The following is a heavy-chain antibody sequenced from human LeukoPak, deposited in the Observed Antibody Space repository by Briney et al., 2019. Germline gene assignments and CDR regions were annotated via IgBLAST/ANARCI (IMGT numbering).Heavy chain of an antibody. V-gene: IGHV4-39*07. CDR2: IYYRGST. D-gene: IGHD6-19*01. Sequence: SQTLSLTCTVSGGSISSGSYDWGWIRQPPGKGLERSGSIYYRGSTYNNPSLKSRLTISVDTSKNQFSLKLSSVTAADTAVYYCATDGGIAVAGTPLWGQGTLVTVSS. J-gene: IGHJ4*02. CDR3: ATDGGIAVAGTPL. CDR1: GGSISSGSYD.